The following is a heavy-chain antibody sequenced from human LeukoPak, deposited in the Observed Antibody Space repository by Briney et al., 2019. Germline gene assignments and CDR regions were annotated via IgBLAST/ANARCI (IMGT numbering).Heavy chain of an antibody. D-gene: IGHD3-10*01. J-gene: IGHJ4*02. Sequence: GGSLRLSCVASGFSFSSYSMTWVRQAPGKGLEWVSSISSSSSYIYYADSVKGRFTISRDNAKNSLYLQMNSLRAEDTAVYYCARDVSGSYYGYYFDYWGQGTLVTVSS. CDR2: ISSSSSYI. V-gene: IGHV3-21*01. CDR1: GFSFSSYS. CDR3: ARDVSGSYYGYYFDY.